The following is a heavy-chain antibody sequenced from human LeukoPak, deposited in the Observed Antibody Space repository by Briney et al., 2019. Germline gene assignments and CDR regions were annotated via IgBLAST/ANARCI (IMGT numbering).Heavy chain of an antibody. Sequence: PSETLSLTCAVYGGSFSGYYWSWIRQPPGKGLEWIGEINHSGSTNYNPSLKSRVTISVDTSKNQFSLKLSSVTAADTAVYYCARALRWFGGPRAFDIWGQGTMVTVSS. J-gene: IGHJ3*02. CDR2: INHSGST. V-gene: IGHV4-34*01. CDR3: ARALRWFGGPRAFDI. CDR1: GGSFSGYY. D-gene: IGHD3-10*01.